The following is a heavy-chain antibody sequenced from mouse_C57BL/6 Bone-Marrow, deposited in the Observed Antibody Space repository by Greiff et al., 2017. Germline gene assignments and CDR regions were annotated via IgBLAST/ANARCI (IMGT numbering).Heavy chain of an antibody. CDR2: IDPENGDT. D-gene: IGHD2-4*01. V-gene: IGHV14-4*01. CDR3: TTVISSRYFDY. CDR1: GYNFNDDY. Sequence: VQLKQPGAELVRPGASVKLSCTASGYNFNDDYMHWVKQRPGQGLEWIGRIDPENGDTEYAEKFKGKATITADTSSNTANLQLSSLTSEGTAVYYCTTVISSRYFDYWGQGTPLTVSA. J-gene: IGHJ2*01.